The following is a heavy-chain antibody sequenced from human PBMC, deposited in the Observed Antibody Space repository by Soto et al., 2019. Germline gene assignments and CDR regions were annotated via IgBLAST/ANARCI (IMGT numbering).Heavy chain of an antibody. V-gene: IGHV1-69*13. J-gene: IGHJ4*02. Sequence: GASVKVSCKASGGTFSSYAISWVRQAPGQGLEWMGGIIPIFGTANYAQKFQGRVTITADESTSTAYMELSSLRSEDTAVYYCARGTASLLFVDYWGQGTLVTVSS. CDR3: ARGTASLLFVDY. CDR2: IIPIFGTA. CDR1: GGTFSSYA. D-gene: IGHD2-21*01.